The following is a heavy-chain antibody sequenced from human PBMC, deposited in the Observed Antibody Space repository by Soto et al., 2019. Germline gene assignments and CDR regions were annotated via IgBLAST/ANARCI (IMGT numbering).Heavy chain of an antibody. CDR2: IWYDGSNK. CDR3: AREGVEGVYYYYYMDV. D-gene: IGHD3-10*01. V-gene: IGHV3-33*01. CDR1: GFASSSFG. J-gene: IGHJ6*03. Sequence: GGSLRLSCAASGFASSSFGMHWVRQAPGKGLEWVAVIWYDGSNKYYADSVKGRFTISRDNSKNTLYLQMNSLRAEDTAVYYCAREGVEGVYYYYYMDVWGKGTTVTVSS.